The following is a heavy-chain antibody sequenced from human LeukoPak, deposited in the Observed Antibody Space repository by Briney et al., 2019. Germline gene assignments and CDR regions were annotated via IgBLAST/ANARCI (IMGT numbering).Heavy chain of an antibody. D-gene: IGHD6-13*01. Sequence: SVKVSCKASGYTFTSYGISWVRQAPGQGLEWMGGIIPIFGTANYAQKFQGRVTITADESTSTAYMELSSLRSEDTAVYYCARGGWYSSSLGYFDYWGQGTLVTVSS. CDR3: ARGGWYSSSLGYFDY. CDR2: IIPIFGTA. J-gene: IGHJ4*02. V-gene: IGHV1-69*13. CDR1: GYTFTSYG.